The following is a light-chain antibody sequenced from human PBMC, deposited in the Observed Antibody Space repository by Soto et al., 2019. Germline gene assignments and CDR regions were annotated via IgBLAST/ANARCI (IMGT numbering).Light chain of an antibody. CDR2: AAS. J-gene: IGKJ1*01. CDR1: QSISSY. CDR3: QQSYSTPQT. Sequence: DIQMTQSPSSLSASVGDRVTITCRASQSISSYLNWYQQKPGQAPKLLIYAASSLQSGVPSRFSGSGSVTDFTLTISSLQPKDFAIYSCQQSYSTPQTFGQRTKVEIK. V-gene: IGKV1-39*01.